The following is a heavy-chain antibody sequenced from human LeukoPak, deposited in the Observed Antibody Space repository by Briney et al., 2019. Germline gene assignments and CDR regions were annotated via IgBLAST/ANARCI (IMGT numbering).Heavy chain of an antibody. Sequence: ASVKVSCKASGGTFSSYAISWVRQAPGQGLEWMGGIIPIFGTANYAQKFQGRVMITADESMSTAYMELSSLRSEDTAVYYCARDMHYYYGSGLDIWGQGTMVTVSS. V-gene: IGHV1-69*13. CDR2: IIPIFGTA. CDR3: ARDMHYYYGSGLDI. CDR1: GGTFSSYA. D-gene: IGHD3-10*01. J-gene: IGHJ3*02.